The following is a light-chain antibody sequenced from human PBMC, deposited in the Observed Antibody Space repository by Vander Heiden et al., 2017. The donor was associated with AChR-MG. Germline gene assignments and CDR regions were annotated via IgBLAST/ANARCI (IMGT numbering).Light chain of an antibody. Sequence: QPVLTQPPSASAPLGASVTLTSTLSSGYSNYKVDWYQQRPGKGPRFVMRVGTGGIVGSKGDGIPDRFSVLGSGLNRYLTIKNIQEEDESDYHCGADHGSGSNFRVFGGGTKLTVL. V-gene: IGLV9-49*01. CDR1: SGYSNYK. J-gene: IGLJ2*01. CDR3: GADHGSGSNFRV. CDR2: VGTGGIVG.